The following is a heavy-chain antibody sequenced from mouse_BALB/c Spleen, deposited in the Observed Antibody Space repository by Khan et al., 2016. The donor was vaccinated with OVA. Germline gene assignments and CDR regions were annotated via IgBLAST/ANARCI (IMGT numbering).Heavy chain of an antibody. CDR3: DRTYFSYGNYGDYYAMDY. V-gene: IGHV2-2*02. CDR1: GFSLTDYG. CDR2: IWSGGST. Sequence: QVQLKQSGPGLVQPSQSLSITCTVSGFSLTDYGLHWVRQSPGKGLEWLGVIWSGGSTDYNAALISRLSINTDISKSQVFYRMNSLQANDTYRYFCDRTYFSYGNYGDYYAMDYWGQGTSVTVSS. J-gene: IGHJ4*01. D-gene: IGHD2-1*01.